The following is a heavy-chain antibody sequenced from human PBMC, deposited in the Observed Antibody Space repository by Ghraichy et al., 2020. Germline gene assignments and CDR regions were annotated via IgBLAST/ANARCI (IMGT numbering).Heavy chain of an antibody. D-gene: IGHD3-22*01. CDR3: AKEGYYDSSGYYYWDYFAY. Sequence: GGSLRLSCAASGFTFSSYAMSWVRQAPGKGLEWVSAISGSGGSTYYADSVKGRFTISRDNSKNTLYLQMNSLRAEDTAVYYCAKEGYYDSSGYYYWDYFAYWGQGTLVTVSS. CDR1: GFTFSSYA. V-gene: IGHV3-23*01. CDR2: ISGSGGST. J-gene: IGHJ4*02.